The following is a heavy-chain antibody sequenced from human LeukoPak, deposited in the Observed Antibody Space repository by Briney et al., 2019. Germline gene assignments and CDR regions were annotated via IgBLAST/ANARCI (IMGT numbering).Heavy chain of an antibody. CDR3: ARHCSGGSCYSDY. V-gene: IGHV5-10-1*01. CDR1: GYSFTSYW. D-gene: IGHD2-15*01. J-gene: IGHJ4*02. CDR2: IDPSDSYT. Sequence: PGESLKILCKGSGYSFTSYWISWVRQMPGKGLEWMGRIDPSDSYTNYSPSFQGHVTISADKSISTAYLQWSSLKASDTAMYYCARHCSGGSCYSDYWGQGTLVTVSS.